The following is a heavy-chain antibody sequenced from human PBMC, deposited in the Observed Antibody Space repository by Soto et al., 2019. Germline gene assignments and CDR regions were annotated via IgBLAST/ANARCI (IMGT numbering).Heavy chain of an antibody. Sequence: SETLSLTCAVSGGSISSSNWWSWVRQPPGNGLEWIGEIYHSGSTNYNPSLKSRVTISVDKSKNQFSLKLSSVTAADTAVYYCARSPLYYDFWSGFGELSMDVWGQGTTVTVSS. D-gene: IGHD3-3*01. CDR1: GGSISSSNW. CDR2: IYHSGST. J-gene: IGHJ6*02. CDR3: ARSPLYYDFWSGFGELSMDV. V-gene: IGHV4-4*02.